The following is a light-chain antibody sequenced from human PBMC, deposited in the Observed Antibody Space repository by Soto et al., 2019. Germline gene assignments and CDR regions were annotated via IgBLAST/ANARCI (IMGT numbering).Light chain of an antibody. Sequence: QSVLTQPPSVSEAPRQRVTISCSGSSSNIGNNAVNWYQQLPGKAPKLLIYYDDMRPSGVSDRFSGSKSGTSASLAISGLQSEDEADYYCAAWDGSLNGVVFGGGTKLTVL. CDR3: AAWDGSLNGVV. J-gene: IGLJ2*01. V-gene: IGLV1-36*01. CDR1: SSNIGNNA. CDR2: YDD.